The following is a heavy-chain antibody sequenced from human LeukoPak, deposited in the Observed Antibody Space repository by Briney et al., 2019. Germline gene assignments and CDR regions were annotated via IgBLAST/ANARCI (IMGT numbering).Heavy chain of an antibody. CDR2: IKQDGSEK. CDR1: GFTFSNYW. CDR3: ARVGYPYSSGYDPFDY. V-gene: IGHV3-7*01. J-gene: IGHJ4*02. D-gene: IGHD3-22*01. Sequence: GGSLRLSCAASGFTFSNYWMSWVRQAPGKGLEWVANIKQDGSEKYYVDSVKGRFTISRDNAKNSLYLQMNSLSAQDTAVYYCARVGYPYSSGYDPFDYWGQGTLVTVSS.